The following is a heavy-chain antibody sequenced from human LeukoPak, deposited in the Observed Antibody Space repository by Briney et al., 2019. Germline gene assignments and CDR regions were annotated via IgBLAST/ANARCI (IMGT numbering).Heavy chain of an antibody. D-gene: IGHD3-10*01. CDR2: ISGNSAYA. J-gene: IGHJ4*02. Sequence: GGSLRLSCAASGFTFGGYAMTWVRQAPGKGLEWVSAISGNSAYAYYADSVKGRFTVSRDNSKNTLYLQMNSLRAEDTAVYYCAKYIESGRRYYDFWGQGTLVTVSS. V-gene: IGHV3-23*01. CDR1: GFTFGGYA. CDR3: AKYIESGRRYYDF.